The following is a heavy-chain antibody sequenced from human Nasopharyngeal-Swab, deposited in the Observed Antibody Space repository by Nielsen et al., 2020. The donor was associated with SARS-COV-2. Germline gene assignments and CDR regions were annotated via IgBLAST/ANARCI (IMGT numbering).Heavy chain of an antibody. V-gene: IGHV1-69*06. D-gene: IGHD6-13*01. CDR3: TTESQPFKFDY. CDR2: IIPIFGTA. J-gene: IGHJ4*02. Sequence: WVRQAPGQGLEWMGGIIPIFGTANYAQKFQGRVTITADKSTSTAYMELSSLRSEDTAVYYCTTESQPFKFDYWGQGTLVTVSS.